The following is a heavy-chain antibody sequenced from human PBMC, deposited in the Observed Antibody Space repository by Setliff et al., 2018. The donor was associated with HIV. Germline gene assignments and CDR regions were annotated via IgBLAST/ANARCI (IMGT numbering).Heavy chain of an antibody. V-gene: IGHV4-59*08. J-gene: IGHJ6*03. Sequence: ASETLSLTCTVSGGSVSGYYWTWIRQPPGKGLEWIGHIYFSGTTNYNPSLQSRVTMSVDTSKNQFSLTLTSVTAADTAVYYCARQDGALTGRYFYYYMNVWGKGTTVTVSS. D-gene: IGHD3-9*01. CDR1: GGSVSGYY. CDR3: ARQDGALTGRYFYYYMNV. CDR2: IYFSGTT.